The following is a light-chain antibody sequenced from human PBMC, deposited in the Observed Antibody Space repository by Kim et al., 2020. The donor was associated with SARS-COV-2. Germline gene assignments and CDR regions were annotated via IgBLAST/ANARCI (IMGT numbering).Light chain of an antibody. J-gene: IGLJ2*01. CDR1: RGNIADKY. CDR3: QSYDISNVI. V-gene: IGLV6-57*03. CDR2: EDS. Sequence: NTATSSCTPTRGNIADKYVQWYQERPGSAPTIVIYEDSERPSGVPDRFSGAIDTSSSSASLTISGLKTEDEADYYCQSYDISNVIFGGGTQLTVL.